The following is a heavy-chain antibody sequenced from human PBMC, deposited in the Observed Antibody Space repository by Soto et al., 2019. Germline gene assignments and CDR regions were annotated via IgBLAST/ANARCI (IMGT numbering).Heavy chain of an antibody. V-gene: IGHV3-30*18. D-gene: IGHD3-10*01. CDR1: GFSFNTYG. Sequence: GGSLRLSCAGSGFSFNTYGMHWVLQSTGKGLEWVAVMSYDGRKEYYVHSVKGRFTISRENSKNTLYLKMNSLREEDTAVYYCVKDPTAGGTGTYYSYWGQGTLVTVSS. J-gene: IGHJ4*02. CDR3: VKDPTAGGTGTYYSY. CDR2: MSYDGRKE.